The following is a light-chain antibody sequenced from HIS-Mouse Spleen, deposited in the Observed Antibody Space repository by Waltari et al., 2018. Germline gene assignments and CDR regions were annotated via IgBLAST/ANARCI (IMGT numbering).Light chain of an antibody. CDR1: SSDVGSYNL. Sequence: QSALTQPASVSGSPGQSITISCTGTSSDVGSYNLVPWYQQHPGKAPKRMIYEGSKRPSGVSNRFSGSKSGNTASLTISGLQAEDEADYYCCSYAGSSTWVFGGGTKLTVL. CDR2: EGS. CDR3: CSYAGSSTWV. V-gene: IGLV2-23*01. J-gene: IGLJ3*02.